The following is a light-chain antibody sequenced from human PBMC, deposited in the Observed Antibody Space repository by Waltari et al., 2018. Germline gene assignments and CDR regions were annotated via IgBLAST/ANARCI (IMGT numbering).Light chain of an antibody. CDR2: LGS. V-gene: IGKV2-28*01. Sequence: DIVMTQSPLSLPVTPGEPASMSCRSSQSLLHSNGKNYLNWYLQKPGQSPQLLINLGSNRPSGVPDRFSGSGSGTDFTLKISRVEAEDVGVYYCMQALQTPRAITFGQGTRLEIK. CDR3: MQALQTPRAIT. J-gene: IGKJ5*01. CDR1: QSLLHSNGKNY.